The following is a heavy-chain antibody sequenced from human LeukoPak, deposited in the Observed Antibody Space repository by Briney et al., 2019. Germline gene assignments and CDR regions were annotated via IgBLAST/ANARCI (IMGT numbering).Heavy chain of an antibody. J-gene: IGHJ4*02. D-gene: IGHD4-23*01. CDR2: ISAYNGNT. CDR3: ARQGYSGHSQGAADY. Sequence: ASVKVSCKASGYTFTSYGISWVRQAPGQGVEWMGWISAYNGNTNYAQKLQGRVTMTTDTSTSTAYMELRSLRSDDTAVYYCARQGYSGHSQGAADYWGQGTLVTVSS. V-gene: IGHV1-18*01. CDR1: GYTFTSYG.